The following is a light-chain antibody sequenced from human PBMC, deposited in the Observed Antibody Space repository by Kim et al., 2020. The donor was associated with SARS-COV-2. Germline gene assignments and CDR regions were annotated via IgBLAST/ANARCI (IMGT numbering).Light chain of an antibody. V-gene: IGLV3-1*01. J-gene: IGLJ2*01. Sequence: SYELTQPPSVSVSPGQTASITCSGDNLGNKYACWYQQKPGQSPVLVIYQDSKRPSGIPERFSGSNSGNTATLTISGTQAMDEADYYCQAWDRSTAVFGGG. CDR2: QDS. CDR1: NLGNKY. CDR3: QAWDRSTAV.